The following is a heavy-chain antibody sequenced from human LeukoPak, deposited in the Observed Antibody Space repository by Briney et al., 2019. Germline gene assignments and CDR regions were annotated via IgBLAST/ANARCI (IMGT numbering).Heavy chain of an antibody. CDR2: IYSGVNT. Sequence: GGSLRLSCAASGFTVSSNYMSWVRQAPGKGLEWVSVIYSGVNTYYADSVKGRFTISRDNSKNTVYFQLDRLRAEDTAVYYCARTIPYGSGRQHPGKYYFDYWGQGTLVTVSS. J-gene: IGHJ4*02. D-gene: IGHD3-10*01. V-gene: IGHV3-53*01. CDR1: GFTVSSNY. CDR3: ARTIPYGSGRQHPGKYYFDY.